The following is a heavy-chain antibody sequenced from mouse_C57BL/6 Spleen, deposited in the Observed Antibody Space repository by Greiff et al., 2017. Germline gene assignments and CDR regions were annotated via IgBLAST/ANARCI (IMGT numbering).Heavy chain of an antibody. V-gene: IGHV1-22*01. CDR1: GYTFPDYN. D-gene: IGHD1-1*01. Sequence: VQLQQSGPELVKPGASVKMSCKASGYTFPDYNMHWVKQSHGKSLEWIGYINPNNGGTSYNQKFKGKATLTVNKSSSTAYMELLSLTSEDSAVYYCARPYYGSHYFDYWGQGTTLTVSS. J-gene: IGHJ2*01. CDR2: INPNNGGT. CDR3: ARPYYGSHYFDY.